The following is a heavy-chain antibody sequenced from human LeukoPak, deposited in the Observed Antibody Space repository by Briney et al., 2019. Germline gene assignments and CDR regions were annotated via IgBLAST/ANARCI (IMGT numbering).Heavy chain of an antibody. CDR1: GGSFSSYY. CDR3: ASHKGRATAVDY. CDR2: IHYIGST. D-gene: IGHD2-21*02. J-gene: IGHJ4*02. V-gene: IGHV4-59*01. Sequence: PSETLSLTCTVSGGSFSSYYWTWIRQPPGKGLQWIGYIHYIGSTSYNPSLKSRVAMSVDTSKNQFSLKLSSVTAADTAVYYCASHKGRATAVDYWGQGTLVTVSS.